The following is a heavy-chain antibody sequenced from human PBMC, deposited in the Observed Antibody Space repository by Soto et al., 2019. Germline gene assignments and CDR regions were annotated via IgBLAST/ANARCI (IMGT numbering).Heavy chain of an antibody. D-gene: IGHD3-10*01. J-gene: IGHJ4*02. V-gene: IGHV3-11*01. CDR3: ARDSVPLFGEFLGGFDY. CDR2: ISSSGSTI. CDR1: GFTFSDYY. Sequence: GGSLRLSCAASGFTFSDYYMSWIRQAPGKGLEWVSYISSSGSTIYYADSVKGRFTISRDNAKNSLYLQMNSLRAEDTAVYYCARDSVPLFGEFLGGFDYWGQGTLVTVSS.